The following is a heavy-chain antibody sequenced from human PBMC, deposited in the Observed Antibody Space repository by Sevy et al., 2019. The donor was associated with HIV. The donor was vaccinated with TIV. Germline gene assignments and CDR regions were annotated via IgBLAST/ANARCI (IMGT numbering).Heavy chain of an antibody. J-gene: IGHJ3*02. CDR2: ISYDGSNK. Sequence: GGSLRLSCAASGFTFSSYGMHWVRQAPGKGLEWVAVISYDGSNKYYADSVKGRFTISRDNSKNTLYLQINSLRAEDTAVYYCAKTFRPYDFWSDERGNDAFDIWGQGTMVTVSS. V-gene: IGHV3-30*18. CDR1: GFTFSSYG. D-gene: IGHD3-3*01. CDR3: AKTFRPYDFWSDERGNDAFDI.